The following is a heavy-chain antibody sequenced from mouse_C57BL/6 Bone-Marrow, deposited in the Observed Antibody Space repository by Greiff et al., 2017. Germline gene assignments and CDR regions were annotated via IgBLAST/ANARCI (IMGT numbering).Heavy chain of an antibody. CDR3: TRSLTVVAPTGYFDV. Sequence: EVMLVESGTVLARPGASVKMSCKTSGYTFTSYWMHWVKQRPGQGLEWIGAIYPGNSDTSYNQKFKGKAKLTAVTSASTAYMELSSLTNEDSAVYYCTRSLTVVAPTGYFDVWGTGTTVTVSS. D-gene: IGHD1-1*01. CDR2: IYPGNSDT. J-gene: IGHJ1*03. V-gene: IGHV1-5*01. CDR1: GYTFTSYW.